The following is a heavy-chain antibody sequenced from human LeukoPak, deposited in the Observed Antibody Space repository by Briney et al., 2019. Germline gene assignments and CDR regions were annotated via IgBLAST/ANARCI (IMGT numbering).Heavy chain of an antibody. CDR3: AREGHSRNYYDTSGYQWIDY. V-gene: IGHV4-4*07. Sequence: PSETLSLTCTVSGGSISSYYWSWIRQPAGKGLEWIGRIYTSGNTNYNPSLKSRVTMSVDTSKNQISLRLSSVTAADTAVYFCAREGHSRNYYDTSGYQWIDYWGQGTLVTVSS. CDR1: GGSISSYY. D-gene: IGHD3-22*01. J-gene: IGHJ4*02. CDR2: IYTSGNT.